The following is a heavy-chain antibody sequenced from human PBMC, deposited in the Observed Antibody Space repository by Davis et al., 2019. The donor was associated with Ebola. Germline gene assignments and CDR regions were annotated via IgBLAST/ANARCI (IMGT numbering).Heavy chain of an antibody. D-gene: IGHD3-16*01. V-gene: IGHV4-59*11. CDR3: ARFGHGAY. CDR2: ISDSGRT. CDR1: DASISGHY. J-gene: IGHJ4*02. Sequence: PSETLSLTCTVSDASISGHYWNWFRQPPGKGLEWIGFISDSGRTSYNPSLTSRITISADTSKNQFSLNLSSVTAADTAVYFCARFGHGAYWGQGTLVTVSS.